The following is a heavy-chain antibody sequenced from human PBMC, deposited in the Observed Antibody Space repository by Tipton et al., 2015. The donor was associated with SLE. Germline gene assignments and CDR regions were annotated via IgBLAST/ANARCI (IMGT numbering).Heavy chain of an antibody. CDR2: INHSGST. V-gene: IGHV4-34*01. CDR3: ATEGGHGYNPLGY. Sequence: TLSLTCAVYGGSFSGYYWNWIRQPPGKGLEWIGEINHSGSTNYNPSLKSRVTISVDTSKNQFSLKLSSVTAADTAAYYCATEGGHGYNPLGYWGQGTLVTVSS. D-gene: IGHD5-24*01. CDR1: GGSFSGYY. J-gene: IGHJ4*02.